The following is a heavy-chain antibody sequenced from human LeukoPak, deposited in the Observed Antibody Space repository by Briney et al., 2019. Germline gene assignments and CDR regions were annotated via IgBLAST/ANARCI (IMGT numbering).Heavy chain of an antibody. CDR3: VRERRYFSGTRCRGENWFDP. J-gene: IGHJ5*02. CDR1: GYTFISYG. V-gene: IGHV1-18*01. Sequence: ASVKVSCKASGYTFISYGISWVRQAPGQGLEWMGWIFTYTGNTDYAQKFQDRVIMTTNTSTTTAYMELRSLRSDDTAVYYCVRERRYFSGTRCRGENWFDPWGQGTLVTVSS. D-gene: IGHD2-2*01. CDR2: IFTYTGNT.